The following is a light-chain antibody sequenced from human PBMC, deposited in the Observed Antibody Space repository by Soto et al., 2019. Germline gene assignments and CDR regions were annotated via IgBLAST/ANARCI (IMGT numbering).Light chain of an antibody. CDR1: QSVSSN. CDR2: GAS. V-gene: IGKV3-15*01. J-gene: IGKJ1*01. CDR3: QQYNNWPPWT. Sequence: EIVMTQTPATRSVSPGERATLSCRASQSVSSNLAWYQQKPGQAPRLLIYGASARATGIPARFSGSGSGTEFTLTISSLQSEAFAVYYCQQYNNWPPWTFGQGTKVEIK.